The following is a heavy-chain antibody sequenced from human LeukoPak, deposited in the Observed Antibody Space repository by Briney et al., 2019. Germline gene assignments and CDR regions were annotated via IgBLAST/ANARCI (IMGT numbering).Heavy chain of an antibody. CDR2: IKSDGST. D-gene: IGHD3-22*01. J-gene: IGHJ1*01. Sequence: PGGSLRLSCAASGFTFSTYWMHWVRQAPGKGLVWVSRIKSDGSTNYADSVKGRFTISRDNAKNTVSLQMNSLRPEDTGVYYCARAPSEIGGYYPEYFRHWGQGTLVIVSS. CDR3: ARAPSEIGGYYPEYFRH. V-gene: IGHV3-74*01. CDR1: GFTFSTYW.